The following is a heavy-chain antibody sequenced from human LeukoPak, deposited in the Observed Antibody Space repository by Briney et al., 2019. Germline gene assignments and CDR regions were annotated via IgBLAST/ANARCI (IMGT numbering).Heavy chain of an antibody. CDR1: GDSISSPNYY. V-gene: IGHV4-39*01. CDR3: ARMYQLLENWFDP. J-gene: IGHJ5*02. Sequence: SETLSLTCTVSGDSISSPNYYLAWIRQPPGEGLQWVGSIYFTGITYYNSSLKSRVTISVETSKNQLSLMLTSVTAADTAAYYCARMYQLLENWFDPWGQGTLVTVSS. CDR2: IYFTGIT. D-gene: IGHD2-2*01.